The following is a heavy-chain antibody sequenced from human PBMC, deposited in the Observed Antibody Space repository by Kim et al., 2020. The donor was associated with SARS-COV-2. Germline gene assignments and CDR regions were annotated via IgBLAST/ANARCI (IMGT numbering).Heavy chain of an antibody. D-gene: IGHD6-13*01. CDR1: GFTFSSYG. V-gene: IGHV3-33*01. CDR2: IWYDGSNK. J-gene: IGHJ6*02. CDR3: AREVIAAAALRIYYYGMDV. Sequence: GGSLRLSCAASGFTFSSYGMHWVRQAPGKGLEWVAVIWYDGSNKYYAYSVKGRFTISRDNSKNTLYLQMNSLRAEDTAVYYCAREVIAAAALRIYYYGMDVWGQGTTVTVSS.